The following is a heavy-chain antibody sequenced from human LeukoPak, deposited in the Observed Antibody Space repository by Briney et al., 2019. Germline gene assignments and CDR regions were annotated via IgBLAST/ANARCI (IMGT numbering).Heavy chain of an antibody. D-gene: IGHD3-3*01. V-gene: IGHV3-7*01. CDR2: IKQDGSEE. J-gene: IGHJ4*02. CDR3: ARAPREWLLGYYFDY. Sequence: GGSLRLSCAASGFTFSSYWMSWVRQAPGKGLEWVANIKQDGSEEYYVDSVKGRFTISRDNAKNSLYLQMNSLRAEDTAVYYCARAPREWLLGYYFDYWGQGTLVTVSS. CDR1: GFTFSSYW.